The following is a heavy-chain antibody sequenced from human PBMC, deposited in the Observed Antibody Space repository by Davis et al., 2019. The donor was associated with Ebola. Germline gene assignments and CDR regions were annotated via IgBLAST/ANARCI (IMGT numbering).Heavy chain of an antibody. D-gene: IGHD2-15*01. Sequence: PGGSLSLSCAASGFNFSNYVMTWVRQAPGKGLEWVSAIGVGGATTYYADSVKGRFTIFRDDSKNTLYLQMNSLRVEDTAVYYCAKGGWLDNCGQGTLVTVSS. V-gene: IGHV3-23*01. CDR2: IGVGGATT. CDR3: AKGGWLDN. CDR1: GFNFSNYV. J-gene: IGHJ5*02.